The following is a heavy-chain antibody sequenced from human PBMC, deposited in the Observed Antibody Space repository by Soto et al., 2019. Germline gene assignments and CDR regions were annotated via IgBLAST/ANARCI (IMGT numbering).Heavy chain of an antibody. D-gene: IGHD1-26*01. V-gene: IGHV1-2*04. Sequence: ASVTFSWSASGFRFASYYRQCLRQAPGQGLGWMGWVNPHSGATVIAQKFVGSVTLTTDTSINTAYMELTSLTSDDKALYYCPRPPNPWEPYAFHIRGHGTLVTVSS. J-gene: IGHJ3*02. CDR2: VNPHSGAT. CDR1: GFRFASYY. CDR3: PRPPNPWEPYAFHI.